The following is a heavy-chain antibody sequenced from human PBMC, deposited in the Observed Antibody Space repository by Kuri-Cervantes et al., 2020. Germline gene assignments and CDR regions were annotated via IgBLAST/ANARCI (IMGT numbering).Heavy chain of an antibody. CDR2: ISSGSSTI. CDR3: AKGEGSSWYACDY. D-gene: IGHD6-13*01. J-gene: IGHJ4*02. V-gene: IGHV3-48*01. CDR1: GFTFSSYS. Sequence: GGSLRLSCAASGFTFSSYSMNWVRQAPGKGLEWVSYISSGSSTIYYADSVKGRFTISRDNSKNTLYLQMNSLRAEDTAVYYCAKGEGSSWYACDYWGQGTLVTVSS.